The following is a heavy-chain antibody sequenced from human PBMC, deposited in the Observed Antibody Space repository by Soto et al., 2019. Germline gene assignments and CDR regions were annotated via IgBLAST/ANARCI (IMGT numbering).Heavy chain of an antibody. Sequence: QVQLVESGGGVVQPGRSLRLSCVASGFTFSSYAMHWVRQAPGKGLEWVAVISYDGNNKYYADSVKGRFTISRDNSKNTMYMKLNSMRPEHTTVYYSASMYSGAAFAIWRKSPILTVAS. CDR1: GFTFSSYA. V-gene: IGHV3-30-3*01. CDR3: ASMYSGAAFAI. D-gene: IGHD6-19*01. J-gene: IGHJ3*02. CDR2: ISYDGNNK.